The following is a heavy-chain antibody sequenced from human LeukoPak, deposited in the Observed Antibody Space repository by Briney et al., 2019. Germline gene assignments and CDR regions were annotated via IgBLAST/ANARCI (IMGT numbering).Heavy chain of an antibody. CDR2: INHSGST. Sequence: PSETLSLTCAVYGGSFSGYYWSWIRQPPGKGLEWIGEINHSGSTNYNPSLKSRVTISVDTSKNQFSLKLSSVTAADTALCYWARALMITFGGTPSYNWFDPWGQGTLVTVSS. CDR1: GGSFSGYY. V-gene: IGHV4-34*01. J-gene: IGHJ5*02. CDR3: ARALMITFGGTPSYNWFDP. D-gene: IGHD3-16*01.